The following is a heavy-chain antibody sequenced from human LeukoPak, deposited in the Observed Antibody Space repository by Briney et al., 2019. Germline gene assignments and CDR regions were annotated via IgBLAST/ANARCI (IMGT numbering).Heavy chain of an antibody. CDR2: IYHSGST. Sequence: PSETLSLTCTVSGGSISSYYWSWIRQPPGKGLEWIGSIYHSGSTYYNPSLKSRVTISVDTSKNQFSLKLSSVTAADTAVYYCARVPTYYDSSGYQLYNWFDPWGQGTLVTVSS. V-gene: IGHV4-38-2*02. D-gene: IGHD3-22*01. CDR3: ARVPTYYDSSGYQLYNWFDP. CDR1: GGSISSYY. J-gene: IGHJ5*02.